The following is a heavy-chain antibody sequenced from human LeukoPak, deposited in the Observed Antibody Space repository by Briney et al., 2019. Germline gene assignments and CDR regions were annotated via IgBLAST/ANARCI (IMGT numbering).Heavy chain of an antibody. V-gene: IGHV1-24*01. CDR1: GYTLTELS. D-gene: IGHD6-13*01. CDR2: FDPEDGET. Sequence: ASVKVSCKVSGYTLTELSMHWMRQAPGKGLEWMGGFDPEDGETIYAQKFQGRVTMTEDTSTDTAYMELSSLRSEDTAVYYCATMGPGYSSSWYGKYFQHWGQGTLVTVSS. CDR3: ATMGPGYSSSWYGKYFQH. J-gene: IGHJ1*01.